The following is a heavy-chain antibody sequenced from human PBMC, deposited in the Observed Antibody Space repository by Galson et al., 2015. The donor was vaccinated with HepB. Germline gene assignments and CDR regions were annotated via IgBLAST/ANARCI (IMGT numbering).Heavy chain of an antibody. D-gene: IGHD5-18*01. V-gene: IGHV3-33*01. CDR3: ARGGGYSYGYKEFDY. CDR1: GFTFSSYG. CDR2: IWYDGSNK. J-gene: IGHJ4*02. Sequence: SLRLSCAASGFTFSSYGMHWVRQAPGKGLGWVAVIWYDGSNKYYADSVKGRFTISRDNSKNTLYLQMNSLRAEDTAVYYCARGGGYSYGYKEFDYWGQGTLVTVSS.